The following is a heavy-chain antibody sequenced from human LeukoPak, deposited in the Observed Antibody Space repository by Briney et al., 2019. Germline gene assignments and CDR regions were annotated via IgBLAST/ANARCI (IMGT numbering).Heavy chain of an antibody. CDR3: ARFTYSGSYAYFDY. CDR1: GGSISSSSYY. CDR2: IYYSGST. Sequence: PSETLSLTCTVSGGSISSSSYYWGWIRQPPGKGLEWIGSIYYSGSTYYNPSLKSRVTISVDTSKNQFSLKLSSVTAADTAVYYCARFTYSGSYAYFDYWGQGTLVTVSS. V-gene: IGHV4-39*07. D-gene: IGHD1-26*01. J-gene: IGHJ4*02.